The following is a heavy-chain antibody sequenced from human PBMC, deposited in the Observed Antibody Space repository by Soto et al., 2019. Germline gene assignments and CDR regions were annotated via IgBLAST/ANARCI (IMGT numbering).Heavy chain of an antibody. CDR1: GFTFSSYS. CDR3: ARDSLTIFGGRGGWFDP. J-gene: IGHJ5*02. CDR2: LSSSSSYI. V-gene: IGHV3-21*01. Sequence: EVQLVESGGGLVKPGGSLRLSCAASGFTFSSYSMNWVRQAPGKGLAWVSSLSSSSSYIYYADSVKGRFTISRDNAKDSLYRQMNSLRVEGTAVYYCARDSLTIFGGRGGWFDPWGQGTLVTVSS. D-gene: IGHD3-3*01.